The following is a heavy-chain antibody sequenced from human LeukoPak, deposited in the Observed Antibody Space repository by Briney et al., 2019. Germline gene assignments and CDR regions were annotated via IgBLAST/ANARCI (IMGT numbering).Heavy chain of an antibody. Sequence: GASVKVSCKASGYTFTSYYMHWVRQAPGQGLEWMGRIIPILGIANYAQKFQGRVTITADKSTSTAYMELSSLRSEDTAVYYCARIVGPPLGYCSGGSCYSGWFDPWGQGTLVTVSS. CDR1: GYTFTSYY. CDR3: ARIVGPPLGYCSGGSCYSGWFDP. J-gene: IGHJ5*02. D-gene: IGHD2-15*01. CDR2: IIPILGIA. V-gene: IGHV1-69*02.